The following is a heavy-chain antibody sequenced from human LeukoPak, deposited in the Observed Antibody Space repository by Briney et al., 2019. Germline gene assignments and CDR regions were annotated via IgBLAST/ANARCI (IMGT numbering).Heavy chain of an antibody. CDR2: IYYSGSI. V-gene: IGHV4-59*01. CDR3: ARVQSDILTGYRDYFDY. CDR1: GGSISSYY. J-gene: IGHJ4*02. D-gene: IGHD3-9*01. Sequence: PSETLSLTCTVSGGSISSYYWSWIRQPPGKGLEGSGYIYYSGSINYHPSLKSRVTISVDTSKNQFSLKLSSVTAADTAVYYCARVQSDILTGYRDYFDYWGQGTLVTVSS.